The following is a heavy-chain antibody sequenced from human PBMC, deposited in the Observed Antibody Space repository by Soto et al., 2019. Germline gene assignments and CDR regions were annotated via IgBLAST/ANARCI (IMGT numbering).Heavy chain of an antibody. CDR3: ARGESGYSGYANWFDP. CDR2: INHSGST. V-gene: IGHV4-34*01. D-gene: IGHD5-12*01. CDR1: GGSFSGYY. J-gene: IGHJ5*02. Sequence: SETLSLTCAVYGGSFSGYYWSWIRQPPGKGLEWIGEINHSGSTNYNPPLKSRVTISVDTSKNQFSLKLSSVTAADTAVYYCARGESGYSGYANWFDPWGQGTLVTVSS.